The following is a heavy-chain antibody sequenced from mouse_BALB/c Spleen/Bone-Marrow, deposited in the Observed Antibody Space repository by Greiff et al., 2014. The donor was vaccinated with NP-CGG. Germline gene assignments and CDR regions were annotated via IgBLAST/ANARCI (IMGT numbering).Heavy chain of an antibody. Sequence: QVQLKESGAELVKPGASVKLSCKASGYTFTSYWMHWVKQRPGQGLEWIGEINPSNGRTNYNEKFKSKATLTVDKSSSTAYMQLSSLTSEDSAVYYCARHYRYDGPFDYWGQGTTLTVSS. V-gene: IGHV1S81*02. CDR1: GYTFTSYW. D-gene: IGHD2-14*01. CDR2: INPSNGRT. CDR3: ARHYRYDGPFDY. J-gene: IGHJ2*01.